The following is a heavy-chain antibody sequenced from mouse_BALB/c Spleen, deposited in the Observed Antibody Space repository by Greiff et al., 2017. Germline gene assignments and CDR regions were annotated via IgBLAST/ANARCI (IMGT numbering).Heavy chain of an antibody. CDR2: INSNGGST. CDR1: GFSLTSYG. D-gene: IGHD2-4*01. CDR3: ARHPTMITTGYFDY. J-gene: IGHJ2*01. Sequence: EVKVVESGPGLVAPSQSLSITCTVSGFSLTSYGVHWVRQTPEKRLELVAAINSNGGSTYYPDTVKGRFTISRDNAKNTLYLQMSSLKSEDTALYYCARHPTMITTGYFDYWGQGTTLTVSS. V-gene: IGHV5-6-2*01.